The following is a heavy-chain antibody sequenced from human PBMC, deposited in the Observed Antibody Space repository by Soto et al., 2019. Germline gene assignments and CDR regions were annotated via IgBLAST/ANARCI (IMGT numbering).Heavy chain of an antibody. CDR2: IYYSGST. V-gene: IGHV4-59*01. D-gene: IGHD3-10*01. J-gene: IGHJ4*02. Sequence: SETLPLTCTVSGGTSSSYYWSWIRQPPGKGLEWIGYIYYSGSTNYNPSLKSRVTISVDTSKNQFSLKLSSVTAADTAVYYCARGRFGELLYYFDYWGQGTLVTVSS. CDR3: ARGRFGELLYYFDY. CDR1: GGTSSSYY.